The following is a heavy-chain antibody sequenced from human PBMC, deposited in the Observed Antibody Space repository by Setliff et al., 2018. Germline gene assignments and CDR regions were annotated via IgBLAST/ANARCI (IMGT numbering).Heavy chain of an antibody. V-gene: IGHV4-61*02. CDR3: ASGQGSGWHYFDS. D-gene: IGHD6-19*01. Sequence: SETLSLTCTVSGDSITSGSVYWSWIRQPAGKGLEWIGRIFPTGTTNYNPDLKSRVTMSVDTSKKRFSLMLRSVTAADTAVYYCASGQGSGWHYFDSWGQGTLVTVSS. CDR2: IFPTGTT. J-gene: IGHJ4*02. CDR1: GDSITSGSVY.